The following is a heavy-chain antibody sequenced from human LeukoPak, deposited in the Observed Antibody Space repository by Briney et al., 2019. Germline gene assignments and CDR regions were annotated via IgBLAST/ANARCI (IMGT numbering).Heavy chain of an antibody. D-gene: IGHD1-1*01. CDR3: ATGRNWYFDH. CDR1: GFPLSSHS. J-gene: IGHJ4*02. V-gene: IGHV3-48*04. Sequence: GGSLRLSCAVSGFPLSSHSINWVRQPPGKGLEGVSYFSSSSITIYYAESVKEQFTSSKDNANNSLDLQMDGLRPDDTSVYFCATGRNWYFDHWGQGTLVTVSS. CDR2: FSSSSITI.